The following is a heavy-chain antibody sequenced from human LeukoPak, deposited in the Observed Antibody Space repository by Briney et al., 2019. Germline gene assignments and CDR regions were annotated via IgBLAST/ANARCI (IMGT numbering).Heavy chain of an antibody. J-gene: IGHJ4*02. CDR1: GDSVSGNSAA. CDR2: TYYRSKWYN. V-gene: IGHV6-1*01. CDR3: ARDHYYGSSDYNSIDY. Sequence: SQTLSLTCAISGDSVSGNSAAWNWIRQSPSRGLEWLGRTYYRSKWYNDYAVSVESRIRINADTSNNQYSLQLNSVTPEDTAVYYCARDHYYGSSDYNSIDYWGQGTLVTVSS. D-gene: IGHD3-22*01.